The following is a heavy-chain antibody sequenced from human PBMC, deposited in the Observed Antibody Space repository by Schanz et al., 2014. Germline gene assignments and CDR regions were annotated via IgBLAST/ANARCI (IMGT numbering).Heavy chain of an antibody. CDR2: IYSGIGA. CDR1: GFTFSSYA. V-gene: IGHV3-23*03. D-gene: IGHD3-9*01. J-gene: IGHJ4*02. CDR3: AKQIHYDILTVTRN. Sequence: EGQLLESGGGLIQPGGSLRLSCAASGFTFSSYAMSWVRQAPGKGLEWVSVIYSGIGAYYADSVKGRFTISRDNSKNTLYLQMNSLRAEDTAVYYCAKQIHYDILTVTRNWGQGTQVTVSS.